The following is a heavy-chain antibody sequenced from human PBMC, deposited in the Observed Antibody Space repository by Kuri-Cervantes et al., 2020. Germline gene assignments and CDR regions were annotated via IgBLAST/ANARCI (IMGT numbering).Heavy chain of an antibody. V-gene: IGHV1-69*06. Sequence: SVKVSCKASGGTFSSYAISWVRQAPGQGLEWMGGITPIFGTANYAQKFQGRVTITADKSTSTAYMELSSLRSEDTAVYYCARGMYYYDSSGYYLGPSVAPDAFDIWGQGTMVTVSS. CDR3: ARGMYYYDSSGYYLGPSVAPDAFDI. CDR2: ITPIFGTA. J-gene: IGHJ3*02. CDR1: GGTFSSYA. D-gene: IGHD3-22*01.